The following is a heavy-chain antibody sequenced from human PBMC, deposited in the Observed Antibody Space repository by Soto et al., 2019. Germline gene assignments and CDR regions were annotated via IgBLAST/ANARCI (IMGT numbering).Heavy chain of an antibody. D-gene: IGHD5-18*01. V-gene: IGHV4-4*07. Sequence: SETLSLTCTVSGGSISSYYWSWIRQPAGKGLEWIGRIYTSGSTNYNPSLKSRVTMSVDTSKNQFSLKLSSVTAADTAVYYCARDWPIQIYSYYYGMDVWGQGTTVTVSS. CDR1: GGSISSYY. J-gene: IGHJ6*02. CDR3: ARDWPIQIYSYYYGMDV. CDR2: IYTSGST.